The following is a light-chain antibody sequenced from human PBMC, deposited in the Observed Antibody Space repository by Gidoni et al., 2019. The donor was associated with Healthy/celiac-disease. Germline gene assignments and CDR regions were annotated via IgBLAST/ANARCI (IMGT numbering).Light chain of an antibody. V-gene: IGKV1-39*01. CDR1: QSIRSY. Sequence: DIQMTQSPSSLSASVGDRVTITCRASQSIRSYLTWYQQKPGKAPKLLIYAASSFQSGVPSGFSGSGSWTDVTLTISSLQPEAFATYYCQQSYSTPLTFGPGTKVDIK. J-gene: IGKJ3*01. CDR2: AAS. CDR3: QQSYSTPLT.